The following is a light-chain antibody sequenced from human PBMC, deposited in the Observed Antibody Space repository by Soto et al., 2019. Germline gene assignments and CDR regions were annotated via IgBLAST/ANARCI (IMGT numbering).Light chain of an antibody. CDR3: QQYNGYWT. CDR1: QSISGS. Sequence: DIQMTQSPSTLSASVGDRVTITCRASQSISGSLAWYQQKQGKAPNLLIYEASNLKSGVPSRFSGSGSGTEYTLTISSLQPGDSASYYCQQYNGYWTFGQGTRVEIK. J-gene: IGKJ1*01. V-gene: IGKV1-5*03. CDR2: EAS.